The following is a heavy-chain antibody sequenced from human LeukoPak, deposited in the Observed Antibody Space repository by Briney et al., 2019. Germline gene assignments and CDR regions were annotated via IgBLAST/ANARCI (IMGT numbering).Heavy chain of an antibody. CDR1: GFTVSSNY. CDR3: ARGGGIIAAAGLYYFDY. Sequence: GSLRLSCAASGFTVSSNYMSWVRQPPGKGLEWIGEIYHSGSTNYNPSLKSRVTISVDKSKNQFSLKLSSVTAADTAVYYCARGGGIIAAAGLYYFDYWGQGTLVTVSS. D-gene: IGHD6-13*01. J-gene: IGHJ4*02. V-gene: IGHV4-4*02. CDR2: IYHSGST.